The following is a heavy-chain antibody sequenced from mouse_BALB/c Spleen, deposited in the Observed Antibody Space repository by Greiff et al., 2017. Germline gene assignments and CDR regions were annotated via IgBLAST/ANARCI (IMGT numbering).Heavy chain of an antibody. CDR1: GYTFTSYW. CDR3: ARSGGEFAY. CDR2: IDPSDSET. D-gene: IGHD3-1*01. J-gene: IGHJ3*01. Sequence: VQLQQSGAELVKPGAPVKLSCKASGYTFTSYWMNWVKQRPGRGLEWIGRIDPSDSETHYNQKFKDKATLTVDKSSSTAYIQLSSLTSEDSAVYYCARSGGEFAYWGQGTLVTVSA. V-gene: IGHV1-69*02.